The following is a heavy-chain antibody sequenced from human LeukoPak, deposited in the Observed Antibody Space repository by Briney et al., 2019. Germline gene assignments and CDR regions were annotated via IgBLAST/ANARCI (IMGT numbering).Heavy chain of an antibody. CDR3: AKDSVAGDGGNY. D-gene: IGHD6-19*01. V-gene: IGHV3-23*01. Sequence: AGSLRISCEASGFTFSSYAMSWVRQAPGKVLPWVSAISGSGGSTYYADSVKGRFTISRDNSQNALYLQMNSLRAEDTAVYYCAKDSVAGDGGNYWGQGTLVTVSS. CDR2: ISGSGGST. CDR1: GFTFSSYA. J-gene: IGHJ4*02.